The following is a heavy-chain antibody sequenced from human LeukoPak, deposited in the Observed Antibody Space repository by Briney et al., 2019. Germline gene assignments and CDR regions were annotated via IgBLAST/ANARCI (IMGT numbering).Heavy chain of an antibody. J-gene: IGHJ3*02. Sequence: PGGSLRLSCAASGFTFSDYNMRWIRQAPGKGLEWVSSISRSGSTKYYADSVKGRFTISRDNAKNSLFLQMNSLRAEDTAVYYCAKSWNYYDSSGDDALDIWGQGTMVTVSS. CDR1: GFTFSDYN. CDR3: AKSWNYYDSSGDDALDI. V-gene: IGHV3-11*01. CDR2: ISRSGSTK. D-gene: IGHD3-22*01.